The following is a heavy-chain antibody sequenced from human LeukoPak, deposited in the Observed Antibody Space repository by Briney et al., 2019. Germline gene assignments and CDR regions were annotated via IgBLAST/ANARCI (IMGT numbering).Heavy chain of an antibody. CDR1: GYSFTSYW. V-gene: IGHV5-51*01. D-gene: IGHD3-3*01. CDR3: ARHSEYPGYYDFWSGYGFDY. Sequence: GESLKISCKGSGYSFTSYWIGWVRQMPGKGLEWMGIIYPGDSDTRYSPSFQGQVTISADKSISTAYLQWSSLKASDTAMYYCARHSEYPGYYDFWSGYGFDYWGQGTLVTVSS. J-gene: IGHJ4*02. CDR2: IYPGDSDT.